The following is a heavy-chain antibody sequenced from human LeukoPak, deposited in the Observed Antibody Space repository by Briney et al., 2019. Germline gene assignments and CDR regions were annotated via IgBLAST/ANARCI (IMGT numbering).Heavy chain of an antibody. Sequence: ASVKVSCKASGYTFTSYDINWVRQATGQGLEWMGWMNPNSGNTGYAQKFQGRDTMTRDTSTSTVYMELSSLRSEDTAVYYCARFPIYSGTNYWGQGTLVTVSS. V-gene: IGHV1-8*01. CDR1: GYTFTSYD. J-gene: IGHJ4*02. CDR2: MNPNSGNT. D-gene: IGHD6-13*01. CDR3: ARFPIYSGTNY.